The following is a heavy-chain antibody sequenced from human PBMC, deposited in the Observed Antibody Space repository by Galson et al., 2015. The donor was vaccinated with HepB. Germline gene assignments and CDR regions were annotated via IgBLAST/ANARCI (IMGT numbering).Heavy chain of an antibody. V-gene: IGHV1-46*01. CDR3: ARDLGGSEQWLVAEAYYGMAV. Sequence: SVKVSCKASGYTFTSYYMHWVRQAPGQGLEWMGIINPSGGSTSYAQKFQGRVTMTRDTSTSTVYMGLSSLRSEDTAVYYCARDLGGSEQWLVAEAYYGMAVWAQWTTVTSP. CDR2: INPSGGST. CDR1: GYTFTSYY. D-gene: IGHD6-19*01. J-gene: IGHJ6*02.